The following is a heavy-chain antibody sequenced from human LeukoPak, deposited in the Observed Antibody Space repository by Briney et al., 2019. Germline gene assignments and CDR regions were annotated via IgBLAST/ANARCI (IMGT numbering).Heavy chain of an antibody. CDR1: GFTFGDYA. J-gene: IGHJ4*02. D-gene: IGHD3-3*01. CDR2: IRGKAYGGTT. V-gene: IGHV3-49*03. CDR3: TRGSDTIFGVARDGFDS. Sequence: GGSLRLSCTASGFTFGDYAMSWFRQAPGKGLEWVGFIRGKAYGGTTEYAASLKGRFTISREDSESTTYLQINSLKTEDTAVYYCTRGSDTIFGVARDGFDSWGQGTLVTVSS.